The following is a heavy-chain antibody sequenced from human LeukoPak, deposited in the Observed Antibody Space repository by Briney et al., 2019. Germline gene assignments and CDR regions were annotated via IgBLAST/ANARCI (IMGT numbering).Heavy chain of an antibody. Sequence: SETLSLTCSVSGGSISDYYWNWLRQPAGKGLEWIGRIYASGSTNYNPSLKSRVTISMDKSKNHFSLNLKSVTAADTAFYYCARDFYGDDGHHPFDYWGQGIQVTVSS. V-gene: IGHV4-4*07. J-gene: IGHJ4*02. CDR1: GGSISDYY. D-gene: IGHD2/OR15-2a*01. CDR2: IYASGST. CDR3: ARDFYGDDGHHPFDY.